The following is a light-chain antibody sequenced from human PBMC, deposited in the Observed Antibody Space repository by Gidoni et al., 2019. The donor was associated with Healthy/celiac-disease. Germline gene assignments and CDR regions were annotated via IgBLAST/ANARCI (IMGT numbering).Light chain of an antibody. CDR3: QQYNNWPPIT. CDR1: QSVSSD. J-gene: IGKJ5*01. CDR2: GAS. Sequence: EIVITQSPATLSVSPGERATLTCRASQSVSSDLAWYQQKPGQAPRLLIYGASTRATGIPARFSGSGSGTEFTLTISSLQSEDFGVYYCQQYNNWPPITFGQGTRLEIK. V-gene: IGKV3-15*01.